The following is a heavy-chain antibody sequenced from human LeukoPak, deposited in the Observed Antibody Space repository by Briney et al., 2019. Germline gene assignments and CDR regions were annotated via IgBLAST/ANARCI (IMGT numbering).Heavy chain of an antibody. CDR3: ARDGAGSNWQYFDS. Sequence: SETLSLTCTVSGGSISSYYWSWIRQPPGKGLEWIGYIYYSGSTNYNPSLKSRVTISVDTSKNQFSLKMRSVTAADTAVYYCARDGAGSNWQYFDSWGQGTLVTVSS. J-gene: IGHJ4*02. D-gene: IGHD6-13*01. CDR1: GGSISSYY. V-gene: IGHV4-59*01. CDR2: IYYSGST.